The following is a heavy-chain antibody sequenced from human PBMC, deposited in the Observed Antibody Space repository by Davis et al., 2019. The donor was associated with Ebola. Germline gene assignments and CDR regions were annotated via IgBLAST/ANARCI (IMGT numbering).Heavy chain of an antibody. CDR1: GFPLSTSGMG. J-gene: IGHJ4*02. D-gene: IGHD2-8*01. V-gene: IGHV2-5*02. Sequence: SGPTLVKPTQTLTLTCTFSGFPLSTSGMGVGWIRQPPGKALECLGFLFWDDDRRYSPSLKSRLTITKDTSKNQVVLTMTNMDPADTATYYCTRLAYTNGWFYFDSWGQGTLVTVSS. CDR2: LFWDDDR. CDR3: TRLAYTNGWFYFDS.